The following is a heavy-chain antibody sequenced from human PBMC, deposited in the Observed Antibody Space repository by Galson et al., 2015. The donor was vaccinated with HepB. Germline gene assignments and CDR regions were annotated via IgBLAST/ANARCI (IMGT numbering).Heavy chain of an antibody. D-gene: IGHD6-13*01. CDR2: INPHSGGA. Sequence: SVKVSCKASGYTFGAYYTHWVRQAPGQGLEWMGRINPHSGGAIYAQKFQGRVTMASDTSASTAYMELRRLRFDDTAICYCARGLAAAGSWLDPWGQGTLVTVSS. V-gene: IGHV1-2*06. CDR3: ARGLAAAGSWLDP. J-gene: IGHJ5*02. CDR1: GYTFGAYY.